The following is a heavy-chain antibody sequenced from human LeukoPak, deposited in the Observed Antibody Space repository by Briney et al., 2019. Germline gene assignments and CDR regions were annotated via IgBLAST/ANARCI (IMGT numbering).Heavy chain of an antibody. D-gene: IGHD3-22*01. V-gene: IGHV1-69*13. CDR3: ARGATMIADAFDI. Sequence: SVKVSCKASGGTFSSYAISWVRQAPGQGLEWMGGIIPIFGTANYAQKFQGRVTITADESTSTAYMELSSLRTEDTAVYYCARGATMIADAFDIWGQGTMVTVSS. CDR2: IIPIFGTA. J-gene: IGHJ3*02. CDR1: GGTFSSYA.